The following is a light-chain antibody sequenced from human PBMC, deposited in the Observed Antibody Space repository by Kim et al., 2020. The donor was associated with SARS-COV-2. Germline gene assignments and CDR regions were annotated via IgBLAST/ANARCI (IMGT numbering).Light chain of an antibody. V-gene: IGKV3-15*01. Sequence: DIVLTQSPATLSVSPGDRANLSCRASQSVSSHFVWFQQRPGRAPRLLIYAASTRASGIPARFSGSGSGTEFTLSISSLQSEDSATYFCQQYTNRPWTFGLGTKVDIK. CDR2: AAS. CDR3: QQYTNRPWT. CDR1: QSVSSH. J-gene: IGKJ1*01.